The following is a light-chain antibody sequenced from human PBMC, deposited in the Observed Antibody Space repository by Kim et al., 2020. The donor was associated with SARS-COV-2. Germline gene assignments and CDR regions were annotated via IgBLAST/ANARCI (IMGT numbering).Light chain of an antibody. CDR2: SNG. Sequence: QTVTVSCIGSSSNIGAGYDVHWYQHLPTTAPKLLIYSNGNRPSGVPDRFSGSKSGTSASLAITGLQAEDEADYYCQSYDSSLSGYVFGSGTQLTVL. CDR3: QSYDSSLSGYV. J-gene: IGLJ1*01. CDR1: SSNIGAGYD. V-gene: IGLV1-40*01.